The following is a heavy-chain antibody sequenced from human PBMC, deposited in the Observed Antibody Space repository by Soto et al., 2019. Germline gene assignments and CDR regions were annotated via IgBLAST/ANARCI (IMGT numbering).Heavy chain of an antibody. J-gene: IGHJ6*02. V-gene: IGHV3-30-3*01. CDR3: ARGPIITINYYGMDV. D-gene: IGHD3-9*01. CDR1: GFTFSAYA. CDR2: ISYDGSNK. Sequence: GGSLRLSCAASGFTFSAYAVHWVRQAPGKGLEWVAVISYDGSNKYYADSVKGRFTISRDNFKNTLYLQMNSLRAGDTAVYCCARGPIITINYYGMDVWGQGTTVTVSS.